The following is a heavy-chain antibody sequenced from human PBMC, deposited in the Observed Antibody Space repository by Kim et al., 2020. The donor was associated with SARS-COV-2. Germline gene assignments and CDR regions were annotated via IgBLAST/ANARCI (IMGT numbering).Heavy chain of an antibody. CDR3: ARDAYSSGWGDLFDY. CDR2: IYYSGST. J-gene: IGHJ4*02. Sequence: SETLSLTCTVSGGSISSYYWSWIRQPPGKGLEWIGYIYYSGSTNYNPSLKSRVTISVDTSKNQFSLKLSSVTAADTAVYYCARDAYSSGWGDLFDYWGQGTLVTVSS. D-gene: IGHD6-19*01. CDR1: GGSISSYY. V-gene: IGHV4-59*13.